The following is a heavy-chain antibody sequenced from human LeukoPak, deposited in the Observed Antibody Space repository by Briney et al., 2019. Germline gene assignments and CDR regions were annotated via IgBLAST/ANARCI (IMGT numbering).Heavy chain of an antibody. CDR1: GYSISSGYY. V-gene: IGHV4-38-2*01. CDR2: IYHSGST. D-gene: IGHD5-18*01. J-gene: IGHJ4*02. CDR3: ARGYSYGLSL. Sequence: SETLSLTCAVSGYSISSGYYWGWIRQPPGKGLEWIGSIYHSGSTYYNPSLKSRVTVSVDTSKNQFSLKLSSVTAADTAVYYCARGYSYGLSLWGLGTLVTVSS.